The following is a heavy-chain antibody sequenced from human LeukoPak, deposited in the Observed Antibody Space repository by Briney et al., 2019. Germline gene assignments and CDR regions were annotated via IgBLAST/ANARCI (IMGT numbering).Heavy chain of an antibody. J-gene: IGHJ3*02. Sequence: GRSLRLSCAASGFTFSSYGMHWVRQAPGKGLEWVAVIWYDGSNKYYADSVKGRFTISRDNSKNTLYLQMNSLRAEDTAVYYCARVWGEQGAFDIWGQGTMVTVSS. CDR1: GFTFSSYG. D-gene: IGHD3-16*01. CDR3: ARVWGEQGAFDI. CDR2: IWYDGSNK. V-gene: IGHV3-33*01.